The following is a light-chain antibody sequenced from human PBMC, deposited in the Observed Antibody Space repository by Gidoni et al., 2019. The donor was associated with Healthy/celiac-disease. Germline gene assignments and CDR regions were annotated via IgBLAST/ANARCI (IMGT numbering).Light chain of an antibody. V-gene: IGLV2-14*01. J-gene: IGLJ1*01. CDR2: EVS. CDR1: SSDVGGYNS. Sequence: QSALTQPASVSGSPVPSITISCTGTSSDVGGYNSVSWYQQHPGKAPKLMIYEVSNRPSGVSNRFSGSKSGNTASLTISGLQAEDEADYYCSSYTSSSLYVFGTGTKVTVL. CDR3: SSYTSSSLYV.